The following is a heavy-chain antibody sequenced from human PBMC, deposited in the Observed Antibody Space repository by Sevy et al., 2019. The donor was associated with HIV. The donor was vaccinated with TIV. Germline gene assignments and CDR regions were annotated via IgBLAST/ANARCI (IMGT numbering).Heavy chain of an antibody. CDR3: AKDRDDFWSGPKHYYYGMDV. V-gene: IGHV3-30*18. CDR2: ISYDGSNK. Sequence: GWSLRLSCAASGFTFSSYGMHWVRQAPGKGLEWVAVISYDGSNKYYADSVKGRFTISRDNSKNTLYLQMNGLRAEDTAVYYCAKDRDDFWSGPKHYYYGMDVWGQGTTVTVSS. CDR1: GFTFSSYG. D-gene: IGHD3-3*01. J-gene: IGHJ6*02.